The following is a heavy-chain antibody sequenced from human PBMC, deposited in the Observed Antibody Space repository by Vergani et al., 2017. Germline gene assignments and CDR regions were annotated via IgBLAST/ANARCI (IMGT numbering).Heavy chain of an antibody. J-gene: IGHJ6*02. CDR1: GYSISSTYY. CDR3: ARHRGDNDRGGMDV. V-gene: IGHV4-38-2*01. D-gene: IGHD2-21*02. CDR2: IYHSGST. Sequence: QVQLQESGPGLVKPSETLSLTCAVSGYSISSTYYWGWIRQPPGKGLEWIGSIYHSGSTYNNPSLKSRVTISVDTSKNQFSLKLSSVTAADTAVYYCARHRGDNDRGGMDVWGQGITVTVSS.